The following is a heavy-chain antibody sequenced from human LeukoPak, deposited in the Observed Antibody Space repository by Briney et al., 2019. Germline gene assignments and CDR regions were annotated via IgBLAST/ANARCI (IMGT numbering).Heavy chain of an antibody. CDR3: ARGADQEFDF. V-gene: IGHV1-46*02. Sequence: GASVTVSCKSSGHTLNNHFIHWVRQAPGQGLEWMGMINPRDGSTRTLQRFQGRLTMTRDTSTNMGLSSLRYEDTATYFCARGADQEFDFWGQGTLVTVSS. CDR2: INPRDGST. J-gene: IGHJ4*02. CDR1: GHTLNNHF.